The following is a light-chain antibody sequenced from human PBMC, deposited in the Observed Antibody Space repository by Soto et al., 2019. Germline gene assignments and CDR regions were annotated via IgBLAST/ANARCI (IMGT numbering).Light chain of an antibody. CDR1: QSVSSN. CDR2: GAS. CDR3: QQYKNWPAIT. Sequence: EIVLTQYPATLSVSPGERATLSCRASQSVSSNLAWYQQKPGQAPRLLIYGASTRATGIPARFSGSGSGTEFTLTISSLQSEDFTVYYCQQYKNWPAITFGQGTRLEV. J-gene: IGKJ5*01. V-gene: IGKV3D-15*01.